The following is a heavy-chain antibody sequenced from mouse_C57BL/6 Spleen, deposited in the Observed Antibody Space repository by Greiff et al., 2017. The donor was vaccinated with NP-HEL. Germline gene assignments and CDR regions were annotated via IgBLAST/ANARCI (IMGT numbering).Heavy chain of an antibody. CDR2: IWTGGGT. V-gene: IGHV2-9-1*01. Sequence: VQLVESGPGLVAPSQSLSITCTVSGFSLTSYAISWVRQPPGKGLEWLGVIWTGGGTNYNSALKSRLSISKDNSKSQVFLKMNSLQTDDTARYYCATHYYGSSRSHAMDYWGQGTSVTVSS. J-gene: IGHJ4*01. CDR3: ATHYYGSSRSHAMDY. CDR1: GFSLTSYA. D-gene: IGHD1-1*01.